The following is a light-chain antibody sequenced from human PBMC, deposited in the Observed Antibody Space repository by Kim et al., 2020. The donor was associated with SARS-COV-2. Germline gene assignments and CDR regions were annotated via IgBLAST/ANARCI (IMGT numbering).Light chain of an antibody. CDR1: SLRSYY. CDR2: GKN. CDR3: NSRDSSGNHVV. Sequence: SSELTQDPAVSVALGQTVRITCQGDSLRSYYASWYQQKPGQAPVLVIYGKNNRPSWIPDRFSGSSSGNTGSLTITGAQAEDEADYYCNSRDSSGNHVVFG. J-gene: IGLJ2*01. V-gene: IGLV3-19*01.